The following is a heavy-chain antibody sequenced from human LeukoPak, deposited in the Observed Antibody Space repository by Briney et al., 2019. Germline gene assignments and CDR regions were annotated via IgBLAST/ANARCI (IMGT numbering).Heavy chain of an antibody. V-gene: IGHV4-38-2*01. CDR3: ARVGPPAVGPNQSVYSFDD. CDR2: ISPNGGT. J-gene: IGHJ4*02. D-gene: IGHD5/OR15-5a*01. Sequence: SETLSLTCGVSDNSISSGHFWGWIRQSPGKGLEWIGSISPNGGTYYIPSLRSRFTMSIDTSRSQFSMNLRSVTAADTAVYYCARVGPPAVGPNQSVYSFDDWSLGSLVTVSS. CDR1: DNSISSGHF.